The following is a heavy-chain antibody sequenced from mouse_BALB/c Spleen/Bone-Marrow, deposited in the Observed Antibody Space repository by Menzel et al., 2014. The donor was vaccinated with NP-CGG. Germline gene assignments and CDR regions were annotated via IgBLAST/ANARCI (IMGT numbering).Heavy chain of an antibody. CDR3: TRGYYGSSYDY. CDR2: IYPSDSYT. CDR1: GYTFTSYW. J-gene: IGHJ2*01. D-gene: IGHD1-1*01. V-gene: IGHV1-69*02. Sequence: VKLMESGAVLVRPGASVKLSCKASGYTFTSYWINWVKQRPGQGLEWIGNIYPSDSYTNYNQKFKDKATLTVDKSSSTAYMQLSSPTSEDSAVYYCTRGYYGSSYDYWGQGTTLTVSS.